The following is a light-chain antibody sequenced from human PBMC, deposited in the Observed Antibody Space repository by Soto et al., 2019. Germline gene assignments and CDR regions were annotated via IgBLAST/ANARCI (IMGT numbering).Light chain of an antibody. CDR2: DAS. V-gene: IGKV3-11*01. CDR3: QQRSNWLIT. Sequence: EIVLTQSPATLSLSPGERATLSCRASQSVSSYLAWYQQKPGQAPRLLIYDASNRATGIPARFSGSGSGTDFTLTISSLEPEDFAVYYCQQRSNWLITFGQGTRLE. CDR1: QSVSSY. J-gene: IGKJ5*01.